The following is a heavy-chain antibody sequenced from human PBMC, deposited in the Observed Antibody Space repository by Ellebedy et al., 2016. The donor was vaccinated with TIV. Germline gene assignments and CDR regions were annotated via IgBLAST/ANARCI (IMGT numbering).Heavy chain of an antibody. J-gene: IGHJ6*02. D-gene: IGHD2-15*01. Sequence: GESLKISCTASGFTFSNYVMNWVRQAPGKGLEWVSGISGSDGTTYYADSVKGRFTVSRDNSKNTLFLQMNNLRADDTAVYYCAKDNRCSGVTCYQNFYYRYGMDVWGHGTTVTVSS. V-gene: IGHV3-23*01. CDR3: AKDNRCSGVTCYQNFYYRYGMDV. CDR2: ISGSDGTT. CDR1: GFTFSNYV.